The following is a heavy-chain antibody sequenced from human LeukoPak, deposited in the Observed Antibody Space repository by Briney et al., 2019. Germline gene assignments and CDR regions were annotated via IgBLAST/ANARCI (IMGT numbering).Heavy chain of an antibody. J-gene: IGHJ3*02. CDR1: GFTFSNYG. CDR2: IRYDGSNK. Sequence: GGSLRLSCAASGFTFSNYGMHWVRQAPGKGLEWVAFIRYDGSNKYYADSVKGRFTISRDNSKNTLYLQMNSLRAEDTAVYYCAKDGLGSSWFNAFDIWGQGTMVTVSS. CDR3: AKDGLGSSWFNAFDI. V-gene: IGHV3-30*02. D-gene: IGHD6-13*01.